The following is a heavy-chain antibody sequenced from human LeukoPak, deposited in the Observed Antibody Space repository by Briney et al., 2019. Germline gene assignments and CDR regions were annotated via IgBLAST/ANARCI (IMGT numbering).Heavy chain of an antibody. Sequence: GGSLRLSCSASGFTFGNYAMSWVRQAPGKGLEWVSAISGGGSSTFYADSVRGRFTISRDNSNNTMFLRMDSLRAEDTGVYYCAKEDSAVVTPGNWFDPWGQGNLVTLSS. CDR1: GFTFGNYA. CDR2: ISGGGSST. J-gene: IGHJ5*02. D-gene: IGHD4-23*01. CDR3: AKEDSAVVTPGNWFDP. V-gene: IGHV3-23*01.